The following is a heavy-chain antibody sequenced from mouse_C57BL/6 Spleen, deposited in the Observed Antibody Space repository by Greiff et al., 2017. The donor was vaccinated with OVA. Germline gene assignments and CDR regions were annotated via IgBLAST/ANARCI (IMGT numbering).Heavy chain of an antibody. J-gene: IGHJ4*01. V-gene: IGHV2-2*01. D-gene: IGHD1-1*01. CDR2: IWSGGST. CDR1: GFSLTSYG. Sequence: QVQLQQSGPGLVQPSQSPSITCTVSGFSLTSYGVHWVRQSPGKGLEWLGVIWSGGSTDYNAAFISRLSLSKDNSKSQVFIKMNSLQADDTAIYYCAIYYYGSSYYAMDYWGQGTSVTVSS. CDR3: AIYYYGSSYYAMDY.